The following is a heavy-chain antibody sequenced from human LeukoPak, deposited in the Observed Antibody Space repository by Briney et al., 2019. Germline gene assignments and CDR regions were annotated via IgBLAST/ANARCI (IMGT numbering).Heavy chain of an antibody. CDR2: LYSGGTT. V-gene: IGHV3-53*01. CDR1: GFSVSNNY. J-gene: IGHJ4*02. CDR3: AGRYDSSGYPLH. Sequence: GGSLRLSCAASGFSVSNNYVSWVRQAPGKGLEWVSVLYSGGTTYYADFVKGRFTISRDNSKNTLYLQMNSLRAEDTAVYYCAGRYDSSGYPLHWGQGTLVTVSS. D-gene: IGHD3-22*01.